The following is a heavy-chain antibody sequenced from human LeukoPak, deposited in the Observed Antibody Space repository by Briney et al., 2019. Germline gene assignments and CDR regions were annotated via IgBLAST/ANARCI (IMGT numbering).Heavy chain of an antibody. D-gene: IGHD3-16*02. CDR2: IYSGGGT. CDR1: GVTVSSNH. Sequence: PGGSLRLSRAVSGVTVSSNHMSWVRQAPGKGLEWVSAIYSGGGTYYADSVKGRFTLSRDISKNTLYLQMNSLRAEDTAVYYCVRDVSWGQRTMAAVSS. J-gene: IGHJ4*02. V-gene: IGHV3-66*01. CDR3: VRDVS.